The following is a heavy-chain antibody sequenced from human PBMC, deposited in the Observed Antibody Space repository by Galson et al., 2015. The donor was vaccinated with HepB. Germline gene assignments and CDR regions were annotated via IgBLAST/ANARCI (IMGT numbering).Heavy chain of an antibody. D-gene: IGHD3-22*01. Sequence: SLRLSCATSGFTFSSYSMNWVRQAPGKGLEWVSSISSSSYIYYADSVKGRFTISRDNAKNSLYLQMNSLRAEDTAVYYCARDIYYYDSSGYGFDYWGQGTLVTVSS. CDR1: GFTFSSYS. J-gene: IGHJ4*02. CDR3: ARDIYYYDSSGYGFDY. CDR2: ISSSSYI. V-gene: IGHV3-21*01.